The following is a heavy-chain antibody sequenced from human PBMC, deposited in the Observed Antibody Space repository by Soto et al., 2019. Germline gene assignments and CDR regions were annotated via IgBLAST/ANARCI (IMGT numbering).Heavy chain of an antibody. CDR1: GFTFSSYS. CDR3: ERGGEDFRFDY. V-gene: IGHV3-21*01. CDR2: ISSSSSYI. J-gene: IGHJ4*02. Sequence: GGSLRLSCAASGFTFSSYSMNWVRQAPGKGLEWVSSISSSSSYIYYADSVKGRFTISRDNDKNSLYLQMNSLRAEDTAVYYCERGGEDFRFDYWGQGTLVTVSS. D-gene: IGHD3-16*01.